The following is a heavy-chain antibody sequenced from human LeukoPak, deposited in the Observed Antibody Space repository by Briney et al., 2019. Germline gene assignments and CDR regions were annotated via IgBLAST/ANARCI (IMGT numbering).Heavy chain of an antibody. J-gene: IGHJ4*02. Sequence: TSETLSLTCTVSGGSISSGGYYWSWIRQHPGKGLEWIGYIYYSGSTYYNPSLKSRVTISVDTSKNQFSLKLSSVTAADTAVYYRARTYSGYGGGDYWGQGTLVTVSS. CDR2: IYYSGST. CDR3: ARTYSGYGGGDY. V-gene: IGHV4-31*03. CDR1: GGSISSGGYY. D-gene: IGHD5-12*01.